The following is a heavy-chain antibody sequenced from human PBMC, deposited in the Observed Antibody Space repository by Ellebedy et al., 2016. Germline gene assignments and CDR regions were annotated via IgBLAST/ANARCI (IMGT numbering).Heavy chain of an antibody. V-gene: IGHV3-7*03. CDR1: GFTFSSYW. CDR2: IKEDGDEK. CDR3: ARGSYGDPY. D-gene: IGHD4-17*01. Sequence: GESLKISCAASGFTFSSYWMSWIRQAPGKGLEWVANIKEDGDEKYYVDSVKGRFTISRDNAKNSLYLQMNSLRAADTAVYYCARGSYGDPYWGQGTLVTVS. J-gene: IGHJ4*02.